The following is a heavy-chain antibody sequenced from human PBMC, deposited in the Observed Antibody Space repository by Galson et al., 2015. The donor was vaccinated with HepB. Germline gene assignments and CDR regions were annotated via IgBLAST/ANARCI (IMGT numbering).Heavy chain of an antibody. D-gene: IGHD6-19*01. V-gene: IGHV7-4-1*02. J-gene: IGHJ4*02. CDR2: INTNTGNP. CDR3: ARDGAIAVAGSPSFDY. CDR1: GYTFTSYG. Sequence: SVKVSCKASGYTFTSYGISWVRQAPGQGLEWMGWINTNTGNPTYAQGFTGRFVFSLDTSVSTAYLQISSLKAEDTAVYYCARDGAIAVAGSPSFDYWGQGTLVTVSS.